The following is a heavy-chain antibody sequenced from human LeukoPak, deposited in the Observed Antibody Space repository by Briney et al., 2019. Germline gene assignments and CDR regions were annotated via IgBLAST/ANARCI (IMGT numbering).Heavy chain of an antibody. J-gene: IGHJ4*02. D-gene: IGHD4-17*01. CDR1: GGTFSSYA. Sequence: SVKVSCKASGGTFSSYAITWVRQAPGQGLEWMGRIIPILGIATYAQNFQGRVTITADKSTSTAYMELSSLRSEDTAVYYCARDFGRAYGDKFDYWGQGTLVTVSS. V-gene: IGHV1-69*04. CDR2: IIPILGIA. CDR3: ARDFGRAYGDKFDY.